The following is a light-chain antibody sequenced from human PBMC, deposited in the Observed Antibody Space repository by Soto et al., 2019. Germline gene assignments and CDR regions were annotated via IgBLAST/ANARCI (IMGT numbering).Light chain of an antibody. Sequence: SVLTQPASVSGSPGQSITISCTGTSSDVGGYNYVSWYQQHPGKAPKLMIYEVTKRPSGVPDRFSGSKSGSTASLTVSGLQADDEADYYCASYAGTRLFVFGSGTKLTVL. CDR2: EVT. J-gene: IGLJ1*01. CDR1: SSDVGGYNY. CDR3: ASYAGTRLFV. V-gene: IGLV2-8*01.